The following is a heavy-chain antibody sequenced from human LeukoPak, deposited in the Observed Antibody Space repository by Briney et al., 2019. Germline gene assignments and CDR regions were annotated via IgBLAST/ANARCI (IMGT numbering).Heavy chain of an antibody. CDR3: ARWDGDYSLWGLSYYFDY. CDR1: GFTFSRYA. D-gene: IGHD4-17*01. Sequence: PGRSLRLSCAASGFTFSRYAMHWVRQAPGKGLEWVALISYNENSKDYADSVKGRFTVSRDDSKNTLYLQMNSPRTEDTAVYYCARWDGDYSLWGLSYYFDYWGQGTLVTVSS. CDR2: ISYNENSK. V-gene: IGHV3-30-3*01. J-gene: IGHJ4*02.